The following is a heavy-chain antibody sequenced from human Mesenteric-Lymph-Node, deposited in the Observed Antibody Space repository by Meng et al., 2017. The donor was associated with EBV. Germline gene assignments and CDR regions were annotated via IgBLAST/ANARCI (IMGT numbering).Heavy chain of an antibody. J-gene: IGHJ5*02. CDR1: GYTFTTYY. CDR2: INPSSGGT. D-gene: IGHD5/OR15-5a*01. V-gene: IGHV1-46*01. CDR3: ARVVYREFDP. Sequence: VQLVQSGAEVKKPGASVKVSCKASGYTFTTYYIHWVRHAPGQGLEWMGLINPSSGGTSYAQKFQGRVTMTRNTSTSTVYMELSSLRSDDTAVYYCARVVYREFDPWGQGTLVTGSS.